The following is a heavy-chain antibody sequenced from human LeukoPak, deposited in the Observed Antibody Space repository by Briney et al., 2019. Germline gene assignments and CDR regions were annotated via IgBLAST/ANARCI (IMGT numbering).Heavy chain of an antibody. Sequence: AGGSLRLSCAASGFTFSSYEMNWVRQAPGKGLEWVSYISSSGSTIYYADSVKGRFTISRDNSKNTLYLQMNSLRAEDTAVYYCAKDRGIVVVPTLFDYWGQGTLVTVSS. D-gene: IGHD2-2*01. CDR2: ISSSGSTI. J-gene: IGHJ4*02. CDR1: GFTFSSYE. V-gene: IGHV3-48*03. CDR3: AKDRGIVVVPTLFDY.